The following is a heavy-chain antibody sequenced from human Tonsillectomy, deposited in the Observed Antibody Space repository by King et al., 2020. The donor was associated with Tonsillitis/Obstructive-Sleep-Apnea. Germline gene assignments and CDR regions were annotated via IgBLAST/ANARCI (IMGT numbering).Heavy chain of an antibody. Sequence: VQLVESGGGVVQPGRSLRLSCAASGFTFSSYGMHWVRQAPGKGLEWVAVISYDGSNKYYADSVKGRFTISRGNSKNTLYLQMNSLRAEDTAVYYCAKGGYYDSSGYVGAFDYWGQGTLVTVSS. CDR2: ISYDGSNK. J-gene: IGHJ4*02. CDR1: GFTFSSYG. CDR3: AKGGYYDSSGYVGAFDY. D-gene: IGHD3-22*01. V-gene: IGHV3-30*18.